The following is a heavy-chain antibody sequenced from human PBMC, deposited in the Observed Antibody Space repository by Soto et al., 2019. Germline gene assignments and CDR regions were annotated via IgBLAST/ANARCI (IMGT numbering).Heavy chain of an antibody. D-gene: IGHD2-2*01. CDR3: PKAHLMFVAGSTFDY. Sequence: SETLSRGFTVSGYSISSGSYWGWIRQPPWKVPEWIASIYHGVTTFYNPSLKSRVTVSVDKSNNQFSLKLRSVTAADTAVYYCPKAHLMFVAGSTFDYWGHGTLVTVSS. J-gene: IGHJ4*01. CDR1: GYSISSGSY. V-gene: IGHV4-38-2*02. CDR2: IYHGVTT.